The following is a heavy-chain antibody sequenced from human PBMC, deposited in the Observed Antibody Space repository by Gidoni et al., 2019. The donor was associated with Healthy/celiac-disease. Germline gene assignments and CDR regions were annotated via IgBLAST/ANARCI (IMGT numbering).Heavy chain of an antibody. D-gene: IGHD3-3*01. Sequence: EVQLVESGGGLVKPGGSLRLSCAASGFTFSSYSMNWVRQAPGKGLEWVSSISSSSSYIYYADSVKGRFTISRDNAKNSLYLQMNSLRAEDTAVYYCARDPGPYYDFWSGYFPDYWGQGTLVTVSS. J-gene: IGHJ4*02. CDR3: ARDPGPYYDFWSGYFPDY. CDR2: ISSSSSYI. V-gene: IGHV3-21*01. CDR1: GFTFSSYS.